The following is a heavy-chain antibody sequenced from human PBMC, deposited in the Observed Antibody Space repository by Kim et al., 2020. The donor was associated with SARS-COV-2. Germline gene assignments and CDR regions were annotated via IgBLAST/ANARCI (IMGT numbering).Heavy chain of an antibody. Sequence: SVKVSCKASGGTFSSYAISWVRQAPGQGLEWMGGIIPIFGTANYAQKFQGRVTITADESTSTAYMELSSLRSEDTAVYYCARDLYSYGFQGGGRFDYWGQGTLVTISS. CDR1: GGTFSSYA. V-gene: IGHV1-69*13. CDR2: IIPIFGTA. CDR3: ARDLYSYGFQGGGRFDY. J-gene: IGHJ4*02. D-gene: IGHD5-18*01.